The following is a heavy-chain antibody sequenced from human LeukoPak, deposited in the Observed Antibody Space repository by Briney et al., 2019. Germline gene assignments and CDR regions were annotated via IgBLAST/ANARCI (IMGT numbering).Heavy chain of an antibody. CDR2: INHSGST. J-gene: IGHJ5*02. Sequence: SETLSLTCAVYGGSFSGYYWSWIRQPPGKGLEWIGEINHSGSTNYNPSLKSRVTISVDTSKNQFSLKLSSVTAADTAVYYCARGRLRFLDSRFDPRGQGTLVTVSS. D-gene: IGHD3-3*01. CDR3: ARGRLRFLDSRFDP. CDR1: GGSFSGYY. V-gene: IGHV4-34*01.